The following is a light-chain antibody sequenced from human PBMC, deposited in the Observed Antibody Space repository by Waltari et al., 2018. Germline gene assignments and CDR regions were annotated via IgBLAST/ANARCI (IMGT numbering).Light chain of an antibody. CDR2: CAS. J-gene: IGKJ4*01. Sequence: DIQVTQAPASLSASVGGRVTITCRARQSMRGWLNWYQQKPGEAPQLLLYCASSLQRAVPSRFSGSRLGTDFTLTISSLQPEDFATYYCQQSYTTPPTFGGGTKVALK. CDR3: QQSYTTPPT. CDR1: QSMRGW. V-gene: IGKV1-39*01.